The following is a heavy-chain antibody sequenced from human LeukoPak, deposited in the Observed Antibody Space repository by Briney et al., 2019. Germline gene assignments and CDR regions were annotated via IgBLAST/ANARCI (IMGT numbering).Heavy chain of an antibody. Sequence: TSSETLSLTCIVSGGSINNYYWSWIRQPPGKGLEWIGYIYYSGSTSYNPSLKSRVTISVDTSKNQFSLKLSSVTAADTAVYYCGRAGGYSGSNLYWGQGTLVTVSS. D-gene: IGHD1-26*01. J-gene: IGHJ4*02. V-gene: IGHV4-59*01. CDR3: GRAGGYSGSNLY. CDR2: IYYSGST. CDR1: GGSINNYY.